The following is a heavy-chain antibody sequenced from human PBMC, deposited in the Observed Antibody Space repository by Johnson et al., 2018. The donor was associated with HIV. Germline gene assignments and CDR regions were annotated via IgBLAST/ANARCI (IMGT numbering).Heavy chain of an antibody. J-gene: IGHJ3*02. CDR3: VSVVRMPFSSDWKAFHI. Sequence: VQLVESGGGLVQPGGSLRLSCAASGFPFHTYWMSWVRQGPGKGLEWVASIKQDGSETSYVDSVKGRFIISRDNAKNSLFLQMNSLRAGATALDYCVSVVRMPFSSDWKAFHIWGQGTLVTVSS. CDR1: GFPFHTYW. V-gene: IGHV3-7*01. CDR2: IKQDGSET. D-gene: IGHD6-19*01.